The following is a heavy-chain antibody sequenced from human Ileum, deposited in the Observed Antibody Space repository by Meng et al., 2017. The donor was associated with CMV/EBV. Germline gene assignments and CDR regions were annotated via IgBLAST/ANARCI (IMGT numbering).Heavy chain of an antibody. J-gene: IGHJ4*02. D-gene: IGHD3-10*01. V-gene: IGHV4-34*02. CDR2: INYSEST. CDR1: GGSLTGYY. Sequence: QVQLQLWGAGLLKSSETLSLTCAVSGGSLTGYYCSWIRQPPGKGLEWIGEINYSESTNYNPSLSSPVTISVDTFKNQCSLKLRSVTAADTAVYYCARRVGSGKYYFDYWSQGTPVTVSS. CDR3: ARRVGSGKYYFDY.